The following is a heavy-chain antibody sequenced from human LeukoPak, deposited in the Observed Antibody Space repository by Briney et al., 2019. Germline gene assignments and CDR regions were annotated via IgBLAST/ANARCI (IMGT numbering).Heavy chain of an antibody. CDR2: INWNGGST. V-gene: IGHV3-20*04. Sequence: GGSLRLSCAASGFTFDDYGMSWVRQAPGKGLEWVSGINWNGGSTGYADSVKGRFTISRDNSKNTPYLQMNSLRAEDTAVYYCAKSGDYYYYYYMDVWGKGTTVTVSS. CDR3: AKSGDYYYYYYMDV. D-gene: IGHD2-15*01. CDR1: GFTFDDYG. J-gene: IGHJ6*03.